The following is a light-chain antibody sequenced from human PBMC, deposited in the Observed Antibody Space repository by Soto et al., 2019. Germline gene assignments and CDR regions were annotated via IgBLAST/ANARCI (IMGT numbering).Light chain of an antibody. CDR3: QQYENLPT. CDR2: AAS. J-gene: IGKJ5*01. V-gene: IGKV1-8*01. Sequence: AIRMTQSPSSLSASTGDRVTITCRASQGISSYLAWYQQKPGKAPKLLIYAASTLQSGVPSRFSGSGSGTDFTLTISCLQPEDIATYYCQQYENLPTFGQGTRLEIK. CDR1: QGISSY.